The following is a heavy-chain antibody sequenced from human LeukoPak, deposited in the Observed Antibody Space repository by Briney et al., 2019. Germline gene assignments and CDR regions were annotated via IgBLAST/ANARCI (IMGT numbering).Heavy chain of an antibody. CDR1: GGSISSYY. J-gene: IGHJ6*03. Sequence: SETLSLTCTVSGGSISSYYWSWIRQPAGKGLEWIGRIYISGSGSTNYNPSLKSRVTMSVDTSKNQFSLKLSSVTAADTAVYYCARDKRVAVAGTYIYYYYMDVWGNGTTVTVSS. V-gene: IGHV4-4*07. D-gene: IGHD6-19*01. CDR2: IYISGSGST. CDR3: ARDKRVAVAGTYIYYYYMDV.